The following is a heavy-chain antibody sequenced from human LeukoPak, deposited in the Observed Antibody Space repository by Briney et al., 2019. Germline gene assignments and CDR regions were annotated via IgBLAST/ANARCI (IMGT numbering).Heavy chain of an antibody. J-gene: IGHJ4*02. CDR1: GFTFSDYY. CDR2: ISSSGSTI. CDR3: ARKEVVPAAMGLDY. D-gene: IGHD2-2*01. V-gene: IGHV3-11*01. Sequence: PGGSLRLSCAASGFTFSDYYMSWIRQAPGKGLEWVSYISSSGSTIYYADSVKGRFTISRDNAKNSLYLQMNSLRTEDTAVYYCARKEVVPAAMGLDYWGQGTLVTVSS.